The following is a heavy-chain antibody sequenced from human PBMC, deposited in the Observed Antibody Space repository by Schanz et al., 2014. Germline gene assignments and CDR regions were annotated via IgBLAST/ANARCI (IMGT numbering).Heavy chain of an antibody. CDR2: IVPIAGIT. Sequence: QVHLVQSGAEVKKPGSSVKVSCKASGGTFSSDTFSWVRQAPGQGLEWMGRIVPIAGITNYAQRFQGRVTITADKSSDTAYMELSSLRSEDTAVYYCAREVGLYDRGWFDYWGQGTLVAVSS. J-gene: IGHJ5*01. CDR3: AREVGLYDRGWFDY. CDR1: GGTFSSDT. D-gene: IGHD3-22*01. V-gene: IGHV1-69*08.